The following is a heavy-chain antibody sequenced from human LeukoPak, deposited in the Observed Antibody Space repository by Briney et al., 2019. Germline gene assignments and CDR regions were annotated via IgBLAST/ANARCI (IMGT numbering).Heavy chain of an antibody. CDR1: GGSISSYY. V-gene: IGHV4-59*01. J-gene: IGHJ6*03. Sequence: SETLSLTCTVSGGSISSYYWSWIRQPPGKGLEWIGDIYYSGSTNYNPSLKSRVTISVDTSKNQFSLKLSSVTAADTAVYYCARNKYYYGSSGYYYYYYMDVWGKGTTVTVSS. CDR3: ARNKYYYGSSGYYYYYYMDV. D-gene: IGHD3-22*01. CDR2: IYYSGST.